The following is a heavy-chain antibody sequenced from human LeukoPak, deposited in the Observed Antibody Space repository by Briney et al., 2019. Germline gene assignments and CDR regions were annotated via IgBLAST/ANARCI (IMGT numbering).Heavy chain of an antibody. Sequence: PSETLSLTCTVSGGSISSSSYYWGWIRQPPGKGLEWIGSIYYSGSTYYNPSLKSRVTISVDTSKNQFSLKLSSVTAADTAVYYCARDRREYYYDSSGSPDAFDIWGQGTMVTVSS. J-gene: IGHJ3*02. V-gene: IGHV4-39*07. CDR2: IYYSGST. CDR1: GGSISSSSYY. D-gene: IGHD3-22*01. CDR3: ARDRREYYYDSSGSPDAFDI.